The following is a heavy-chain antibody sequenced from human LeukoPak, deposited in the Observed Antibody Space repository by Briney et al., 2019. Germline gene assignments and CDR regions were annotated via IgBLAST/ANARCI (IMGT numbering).Heavy chain of an antibody. D-gene: IGHD2-2*01. CDR1: GFTFGDYA. V-gene: IGHV3-49*04. CDR2: IRSKAYGGTT. Sequence: GGSLRLSCTASGFTFGDYAMSWVRQAPGKGLEWVGFIRSKAYGGTTEYAASVKGRFTISRDDSKSIAYLQMNSLKTEDTAVYYCTRDCSSTSCYGGVYYYYGMDVWGQGTTVTVSS. CDR3: TRDCSSTSCYGGVYYYYGMDV. J-gene: IGHJ6*02.